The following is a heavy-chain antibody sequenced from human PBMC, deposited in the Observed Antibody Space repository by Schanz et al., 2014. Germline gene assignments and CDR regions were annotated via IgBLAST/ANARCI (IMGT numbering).Heavy chain of an antibody. CDR1: GFTFSSYG. Sequence: QVQLVESGGGVVQPGKSLRLSCAASGFTFSSYGMHWVRQAPGKGLEWVGVISYDGSHKDYADSVKGRFTISRDNSKNTLYLQMNSLRAEDTAVYYCARDRQQLVGRIGYYYGMDVWGQGTTVTVSS. J-gene: IGHJ6*02. CDR2: ISYDGSHK. D-gene: IGHD6-13*01. V-gene: IGHV3-30*03. CDR3: ARDRQQLVGRIGYYYGMDV.